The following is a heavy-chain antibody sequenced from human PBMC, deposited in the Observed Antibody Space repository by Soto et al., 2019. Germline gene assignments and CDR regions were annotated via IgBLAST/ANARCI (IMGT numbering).Heavy chain of an antibody. CDR1: GYTFTSYG. CDR3: ARDTDIVLMVYENDYYGMDD. J-gene: IGHJ6*02. V-gene: IGHV1-18*04. Sequence: QVQLVQSGAEVKKPGASVKVSCKASGYTFTSYGISWVRQAPGQGLEWMGWISAYNGNTNYAQKLQGRVTMTTDTSTSTAYMELRSLRSDDTAVYYCARDTDIVLMVYENDYYGMDDWGQGTTVTFS. D-gene: IGHD2-8*01. CDR2: ISAYNGNT.